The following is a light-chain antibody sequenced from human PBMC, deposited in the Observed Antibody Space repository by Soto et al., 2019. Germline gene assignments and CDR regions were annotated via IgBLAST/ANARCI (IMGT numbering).Light chain of an antibody. V-gene: IGKV3-15*01. CDR2: GAS. Sequence: EIVLTQSPATLSLSTRERATLSCRASQSVASSVAWYQQKPGQAPRLILYGASARATGFPARFSGSGSGTEFTLTISSLQSEDFAVYLCQQYHYWPITFGQGTRLEIK. CDR1: QSVASS. J-gene: IGKJ5*01. CDR3: QQYHYWPIT.